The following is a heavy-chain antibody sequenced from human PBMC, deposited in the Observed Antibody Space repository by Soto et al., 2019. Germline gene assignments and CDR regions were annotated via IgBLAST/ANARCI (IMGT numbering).Heavy chain of an antibody. V-gene: IGHV3-33*01. CDR2: IWYDGSNK. D-gene: IGHD3-3*01. CDR3: ARDGALLEWLYYYYGMDV. J-gene: IGHJ6*02. CDR1: GFTFSSYG. Sequence: QVQLVESGGGVVQPGRSLRLSCAASGFTFSSYGMHWVRQAPGKGLEWVAVIWYDGSNKYYADSVKGRFTISRDNSKNTMYLQMNSLRAEDTAVYYCARDGALLEWLYYYYGMDVWGQGTTVTVSS.